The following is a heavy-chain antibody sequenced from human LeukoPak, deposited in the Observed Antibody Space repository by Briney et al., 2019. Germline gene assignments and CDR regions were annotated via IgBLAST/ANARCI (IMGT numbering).Heavy chain of an antibody. Sequence: SETLSLTCTVSGGPISSGGYYWSWIRQHPGKGLEWIGYIYYSGSTYYNPSLKSRVTISVDTSKNQFSLKLSSVTAADTAVYYCARDLPLTGLDYWGQGTLVTVSS. CDR3: ARDLPLTGLDY. J-gene: IGHJ4*02. CDR2: IYYSGST. CDR1: GGPISSGGYY. V-gene: IGHV4-31*03. D-gene: IGHD3-9*01.